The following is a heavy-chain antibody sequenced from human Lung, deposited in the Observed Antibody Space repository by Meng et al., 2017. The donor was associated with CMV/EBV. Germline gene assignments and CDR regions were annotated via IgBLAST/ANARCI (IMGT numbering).Heavy chain of an antibody. CDR1: GGSFSEYF. J-gene: IGHJ4*02. D-gene: IGHD3-3*01. CDR2: IGHGGST. V-gene: IGHV4-34*01. CDR3: ARASLFGVVVMNYDYDS. Sequence: GSLRLXCAVYGGSFSEYFWNWIRQSPGKGLEWIGDIGHGGSTSYNPSLKGRLTISQDTSKNQFSLKLTSVPAADTAVYFCARASLFGVVVMNYDYDSWGQGXLVTVSS.